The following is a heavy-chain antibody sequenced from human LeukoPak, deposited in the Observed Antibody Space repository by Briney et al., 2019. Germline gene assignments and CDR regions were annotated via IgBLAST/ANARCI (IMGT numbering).Heavy chain of an antibody. J-gene: IGHJ4*02. V-gene: IGHV3-48*04. CDR1: GFTLSNAW. Sequence: GGSLRLSCAASGFTLSNAWMNWVRQAPGKGLEWVSYISFSSATIYYADSVKGRFTISRDNAKNSLYLQMNSLRAEDTAVYYCARQVLWFGEREHYEDYWGQGTLVTVSS. CDR3: ARQVLWFGEREHYEDY. CDR2: ISFSSATI. D-gene: IGHD3-10*01.